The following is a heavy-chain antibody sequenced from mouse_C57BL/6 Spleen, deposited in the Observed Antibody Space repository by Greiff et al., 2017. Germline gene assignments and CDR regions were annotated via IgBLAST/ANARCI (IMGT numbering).Heavy chain of an antibody. Sequence: VQLQQSGPELVKPGASVKISCKASGYSFTGYYMNWVKQSPEKSLEWIGEINPRTGGTTYNQKFKAKATLTVDKSSSTAYMQLKSLTSEDSAVYYCARRVGHYYAMDYWGQGTSVTVSS. CDR3: ARRVGHYYAMDY. J-gene: IGHJ4*01. CDR2: INPRTGGT. D-gene: IGHD1-1*02. V-gene: IGHV1-42*01. CDR1: GYSFTGYY.